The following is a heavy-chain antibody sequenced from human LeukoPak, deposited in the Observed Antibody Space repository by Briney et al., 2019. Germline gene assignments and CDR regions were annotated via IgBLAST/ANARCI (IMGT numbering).Heavy chain of an antibody. V-gene: IGHV3-30*04. CDR1: GFTFSNYA. D-gene: IGHD4-17*01. CDR2: ISYDGSNK. J-gene: IGHJ4*02. CDR3: ARGSSYGDYTEVDY. Sequence: GGSLRLSCAASGFTFSNYAIHWVRQAPGKGLEWVSVISYDGSNKYYADSVKGRFTISRDNSKNTLYLQMNSLRAEDTAVYYCARGSSYGDYTEVDYWGQGTLVTVSS.